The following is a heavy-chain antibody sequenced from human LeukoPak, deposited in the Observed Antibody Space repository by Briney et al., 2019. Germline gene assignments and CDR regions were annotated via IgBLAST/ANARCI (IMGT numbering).Heavy chain of an antibody. CDR2: IYTSGST. CDR3: ARAGPYGFLYFDY. D-gene: IGHD2/OR15-2a*01. V-gene: IGHV4-61*02. CDR1: GGSISSGSYY. Sequence: SETLSLTCTVSGGSISSGSYYWSWIRQPAGKGLEWIGRIYTSGSTNYNPSPKSRVTISVDTSKNQFSLKLSSVTAADTAVYYCARAGPYGFLYFDYWGQGTLVTVSS. J-gene: IGHJ4*02.